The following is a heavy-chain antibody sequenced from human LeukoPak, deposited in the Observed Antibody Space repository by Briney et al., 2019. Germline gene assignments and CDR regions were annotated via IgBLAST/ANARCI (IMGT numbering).Heavy chain of an antibody. D-gene: IGHD6-6*01. CDR1: GYTFTNYA. J-gene: IGHJ4*02. CDR2: MNPNSGNT. Sequence: ASVKVSCKASGYTFTNYAMHWVRQAPGQRLEWMGWMNPNSGNTGYAEKFQGRVSMTRDTSISTAYMELSSLRSDDTAVYYCARERSSSGSSTPYDYWAQGTLVTVSS. V-gene: IGHV1-8*02. CDR3: ARERSSSGSSTPYDY.